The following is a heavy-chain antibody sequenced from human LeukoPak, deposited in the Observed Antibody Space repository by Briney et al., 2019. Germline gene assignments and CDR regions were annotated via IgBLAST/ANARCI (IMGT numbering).Heavy chain of an antibody. Sequence: HPGGSLRLSCTASGFSFSSYEMIGVRQAPGKGLEWISYISASGTLTHYADSVKGRFTISRDNAKNSLFLQMSYLRDDDTAIYYCARHRGISFWGQGTLVTVSS. CDR1: GFSFSSYE. V-gene: IGHV3-48*03. CDR3: ARHRGISF. CDR2: ISASGTLT. J-gene: IGHJ4*02. D-gene: IGHD3-16*01.